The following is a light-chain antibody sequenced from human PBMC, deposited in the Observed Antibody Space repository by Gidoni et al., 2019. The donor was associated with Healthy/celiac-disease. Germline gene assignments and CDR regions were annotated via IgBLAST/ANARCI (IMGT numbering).Light chain of an antibody. CDR2: DVS. Sequence: QSALTQAASVSGSPGQSITISCTGTSSDVGGYNYGSWYQQHPGKAPKLMIYDVSNRPSGVSNRFSGSKSGNTASLTISGLQAEDEADYYCSSYTSSSTLYVFGTGTKVTVL. CDR1: SSDVGGYNY. J-gene: IGLJ1*01. V-gene: IGLV2-14*01. CDR3: SSYTSSSTLYV.